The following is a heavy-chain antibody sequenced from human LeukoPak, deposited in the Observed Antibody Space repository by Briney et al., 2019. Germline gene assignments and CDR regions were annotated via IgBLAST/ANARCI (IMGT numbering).Heavy chain of an antibody. CDR1: GFTFSRYS. J-gene: IGHJ4*02. V-gene: IGHV3-21*01. CDR2: ISSTSDYI. D-gene: IGHD2-2*01. Sequence: GGSLRLSCAASGFTFSRYSMNWVRQAPGKGLEWVSIISSTSDYIYYADSVKGRFTISRDNAKNSLYLQMNSLRAEDTAVYYCASLHDIVVVPPATIDYWGQGTLVTVTS. CDR3: ASLHDIVVVPPATIDY.